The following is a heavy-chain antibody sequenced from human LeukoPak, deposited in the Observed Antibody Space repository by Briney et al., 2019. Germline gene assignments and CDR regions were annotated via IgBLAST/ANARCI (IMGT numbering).Heavy chain of an antibody. CDR2: ISGSGGST. CDR1: GFTFSSYA. CDR3: AKDFPTYCSSTSCYSIDY. D-gene: IGHD2-2*01. Sequence: GGSLRLSCAASGFTFSSYAMRWVRQAPGKGLEWVSAISGSGGSTYYADSVKGRFTISRDNSKNTLYLQMNSLRAEDTAVYYCAKDFPTYCSSTSCYSIDYWGQGTLVTVSS. J-gene: IGHJ4*02. V-gene: IGHV3-23*01.